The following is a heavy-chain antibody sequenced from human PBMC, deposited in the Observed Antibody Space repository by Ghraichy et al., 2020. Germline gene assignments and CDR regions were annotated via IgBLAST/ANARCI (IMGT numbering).Heavy chain of an antibody. J-gene: IGHJ6*02. CDR2: INHSGST. CDR3: ARAPPYYYYYYGMDV. V-gene: IGHV4-34*01. CDR1: GGSFSGYY. Sequence: QTLSLTCAVYGGSFSGYYWSWIRQPPGKGLEWIWEINHSGSTNYNPSLKSRVTISVDTSKNQFSLKLSSVTAADTAVYYCARAPPYYYYYYGMDVWGQGTTVTVSS.